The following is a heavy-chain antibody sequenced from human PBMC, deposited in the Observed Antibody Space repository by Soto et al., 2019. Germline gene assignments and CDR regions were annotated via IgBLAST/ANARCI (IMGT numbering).Heavy chain of an antibody. D-gene: IGHD1-26*01. J-gene: IGHJ4*02. Sequence: QITLRESGPSLVKPTETLTLTCTFSGFSLTTTGVGVGWIRQPPGKALEWLAVVFWDGGERYSPSLKSRVTITKDTSKDQVVFIMTNMDPADTATYYCTQVYGSGSWGWYFHSWGQGTLVTVSS. CDR3: TQVYGSGSWGWYFHS. CDR2: VFWDGGE. CDR1: GFSLTTTGVG. V-gene: IGHV2-5*02.